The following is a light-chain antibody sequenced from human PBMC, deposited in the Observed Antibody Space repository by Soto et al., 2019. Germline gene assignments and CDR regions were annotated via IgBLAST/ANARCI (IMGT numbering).Light chain of an antibody. CDR1: QSVSSN. V-gene: IGKV3-15*01. Sequence: EIVMTQSPATLSVSPGERATLSCRASQSVSSNLAWYQQKPGQAPRLLIYGASTRATGIPARFSGSRSGTEFTLTISSLQSEDFAVYYCQQYKNWPPLTFGGGTKVEIK. CDR3: QQYKNWPPLT. CDR2: GAS. J-gene: IGKJ4*01.